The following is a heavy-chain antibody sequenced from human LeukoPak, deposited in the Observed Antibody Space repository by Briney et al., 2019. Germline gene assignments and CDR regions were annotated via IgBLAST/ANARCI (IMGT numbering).Heavy chain of an antibody. Sequence: SQTLSLTCVISGDSVSSNIAAWNWIRQSPSRGLEWLGRTYYRSMWFNDYSVSVKSRIAISPDTSKNPVSLHVNSVTPEDTAVYYCAKDRGRYCIGGSCYPGNWFDPWGQGTLVTVSS. J-gene: IGHJ5*02. CDR2: TYYRSMWFN. CDR3: AKDRGRYCIGGSCYPGNWFDP. V-gene: IGHV6-1*01. CDR1: GDSVSSNIAA. D-gene: IGHD2-15*01.